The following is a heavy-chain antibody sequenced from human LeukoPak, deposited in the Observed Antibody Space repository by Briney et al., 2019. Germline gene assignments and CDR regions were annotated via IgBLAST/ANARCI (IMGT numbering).Heavy chain of an antibody. J-gene: IGHJ4*02. CDR1: GFTFSSYG. CDR3: AREMDGYNSGYDY. Sequence: GGSLRLSCAASGFTFSSYGMHWVRQAPGKGLEWVAVIWYDGSNKYYADSVKGRFTISRDNSKNTLYLQMNNLRAEDTAVYYCAREMDGYNSGYDYWGQGTLVTVSS. D-gene: IGHD5-12*01. V-gene: IGHV3-33*01. CDR2: IWYDGSNK.